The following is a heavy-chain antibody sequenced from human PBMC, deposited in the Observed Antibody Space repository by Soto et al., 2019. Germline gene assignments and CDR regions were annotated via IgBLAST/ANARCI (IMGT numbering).Heavy chain of an antibody. CDR2: ISAYNGNT. CDR3: AREVYYYDSSGYYYASY. V-gene: IGHV1-18*04. J-gene: IGHJ4*02. Sequence: QVQLVQSGAEVKKPGASVKVSCKASGYTFTSYGISWVRQAPGQGLEWMGWISAYNGNTNYAQKLQGRVTMTTDTATSTAYMELRSLRSDDTAVYYCAREVYYYDSSGYYYASYWGQGTLVTVSS. CDR1: GYTFTSYG. D-gene: IGHD3-22*01.